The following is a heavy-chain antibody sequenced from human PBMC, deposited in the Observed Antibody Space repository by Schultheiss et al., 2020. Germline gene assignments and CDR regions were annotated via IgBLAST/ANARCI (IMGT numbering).Heavy chain of an antibody. D-gene: IGHD6-19*01. CDR1: GGSISSYY. Sequence: SETLSLTCTVSGGSISSYYWSWIRQPPGKGLEWIGYIYYSGSTYYNPSLKSRVTMSVDTSKNQFSLKLSSVTAADTAVYYCARDRGGGWYSSWGQGTLVTVSS. CDR3: ARDRGGGWYSS. V-gene: IGHV4-59*12. J-gene: IGHJ4*02. CDR2: IYYSGST.